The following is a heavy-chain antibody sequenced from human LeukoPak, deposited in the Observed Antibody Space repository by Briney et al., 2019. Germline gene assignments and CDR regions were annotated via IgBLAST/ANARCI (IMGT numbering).Heavy chain of an antibody. D-gene: IGHD5-12*01. CDR2: VYYGRTT. Sequence: SETLSLTCTVSAGSFISSSHHWGWIRQSPGKGLEWIGRVYYGRTTYYNPSLDGRVTVSLDTSANQFSLQLNSVTAADTAVYYCVRHDGRGGATMGAFDSWGQGSLVTVSS. J-gene: IGHJ5*01. CDR3: VRHDGRGGATMGAFDS. CDR1: AGSFISSSHH. V-gene: IGHV4-39*01.